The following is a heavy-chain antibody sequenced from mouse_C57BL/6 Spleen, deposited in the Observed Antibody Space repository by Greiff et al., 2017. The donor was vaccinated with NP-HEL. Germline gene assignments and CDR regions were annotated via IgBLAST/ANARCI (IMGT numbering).Heavy chain of an antibody. Sequence: QVQLQQSGPGLVQPSQSLSITCTVSGFSLTSSGVHWVRQSPGKGLEWVGVIWRGGSTDYNAAFISRLSISKDKSKSHVLLKMNSLQADDTAFYYCAGDYFAMDYWGQGTSVTVSS. CDR3: AGDYFAMDY. J-gene: IGHJ4*01. CDR2: IWRGGST. V-gene: IGHV2-2*01. CDR1: GFSLTSSG.